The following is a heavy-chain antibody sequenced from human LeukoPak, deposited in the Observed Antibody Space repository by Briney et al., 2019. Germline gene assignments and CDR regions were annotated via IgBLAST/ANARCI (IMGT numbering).Heavy chain of an antibody. D-gene: IGHD4-23*01. CDR2: IYSGGNT. CDR1: GFTFSNYA. J-gene: IGHJ5*02. Sequence: GGSLRLSCAASGFTFSNYAMHWVRQAPGKGLEWASVIYSGGNTYHADSVKGRFSISRDNSKNTVYLQMNGLRVEDTAVYYCARLVTGTTVINSGWFDPWGRGTLVTVSS. CDR3: ARLVTGTTVINSGWFDP. V-gene: IGHV3-66*04.